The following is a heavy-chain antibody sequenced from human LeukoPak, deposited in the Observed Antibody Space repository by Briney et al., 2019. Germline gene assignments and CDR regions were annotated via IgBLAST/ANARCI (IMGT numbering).Heavy chain of an antibody. CDR3: AGSNHYDSTGYLYHLDY. Sequence: SQTLSLTCAISGDSVSSNSAAWNWIRQYPSRGLEWLGRTYYRSKWYNDYAVSVKSRITINPDTSKNQFSLQLNSVTPEDTAVYYCAGSNHYDSTGYLYHLDYWGQGNLVTVFS. J-gene: IGHJ4*02. V-gene: IGHV6-1*01. D-gene: IGHD3-22*01. CDR2: TYYRSKWYN. CDR1: GDSVSSNSAA.